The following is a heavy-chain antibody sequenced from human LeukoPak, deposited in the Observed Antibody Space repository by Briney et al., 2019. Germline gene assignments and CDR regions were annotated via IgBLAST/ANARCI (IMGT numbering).Heavy chain of an antibody. D-gene: IGHD3-3*01. CDR3: ARHAADYDFWSGYYGRGSYFDY. J-gene: IGHJ4*02. CDR2: IYYSGST. CDR1: GGSISSSSYY. Sequence: SETLSLTCTVSGGSISSSSYYWGWIRQPPGKGLEWIGSIYYSGSTYYNPSLKSRVTISVDTSKNQFSLKLSSVTAAATAVYYCARHAADYDFWSGYYGRGSYFDYWGQGTLVTVSS. V-gene: IGHV4-39*01.